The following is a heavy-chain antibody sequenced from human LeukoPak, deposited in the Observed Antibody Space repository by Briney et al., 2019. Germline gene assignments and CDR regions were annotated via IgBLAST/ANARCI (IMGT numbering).Heavy chain of an antibody. Sequence: SETLSLTCTVSGGSISRYYWSWIRQTPGKVLEWIGYIYYSGSTNYNPSLKSRVTISLDTSKNQFSLNLNSVTAADTAVYYCVRHDSSGYYFDHWGQGTLVTVSS. CDR2: IYYSGST. V-gene: IGHV4-59*01. J-gene: IGHJ4*02. CDR3: VRHDSSGYYFDH. D-gene: IGHD3-22*01. CDR1: GGSISRYY.